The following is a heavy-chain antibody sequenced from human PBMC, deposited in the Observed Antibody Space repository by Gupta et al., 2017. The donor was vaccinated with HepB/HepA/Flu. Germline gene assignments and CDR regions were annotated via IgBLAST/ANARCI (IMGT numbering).Heavy chain of an antibody. CDR2: TSGNSAYI. D-gene: IGHD6-13*01. Sequence: PGGSLRLSCAASGFSFYGYTMAWVRQAPGKGLEWVASTSGNSAYIYYADSVKGRFTISRDNANDSLFLQMSSLRVEDTAVYFCARVLRFTSSWYTCGEYFDSWGQGTLVTVSS. CDR1: GFSFYGYT. V-gene: IGHV3-21*01. CDR3: ARVLRFTSSWYTCGEYFDS. J-gene: IGHJ4*02.